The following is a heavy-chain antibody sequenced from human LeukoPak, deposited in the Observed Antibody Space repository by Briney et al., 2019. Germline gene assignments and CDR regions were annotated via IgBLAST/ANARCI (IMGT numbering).Heavy chain of an antibody. CDR3: AKGARGTYALDI. Sequence: GGSLRLSCAASGYRFSNSWMTWVRQAPGKGLEWVSDISGSGSSTYYADSVKGRFTISRDNSKNTLYLQMNSLSAEDTAVYYCAKGARGTYALDIWGQGTMVTVSS. V-gene: IGHV3-23*01. D-gene: IGHD3-10*01. CDR1: GYRFSNSW. J-gene: IGHJ3*02. CDR2: ISGSGSST.